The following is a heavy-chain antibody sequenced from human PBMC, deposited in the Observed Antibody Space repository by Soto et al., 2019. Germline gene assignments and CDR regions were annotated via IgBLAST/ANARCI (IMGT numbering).Heavy chain of an antibody. CDR1: GGSISSYY. V-gene: IGHV4-59*01. CDR3: ARALYGDYSAYYFDY. D-gene: IGHD4-17*01. Sequence: PSETLSLTCTVSGGSISSYYWSWIRQPPGKGLEWIGYIYYSGSTNYNPSLKSRVTISVDTSKNQFSLKLSSVTAADTAVYYCARALYGDYSAYYFDYWAQGPLVTSPQ. CDR2: IYYSGST. J-gene: IGHJ4*02.